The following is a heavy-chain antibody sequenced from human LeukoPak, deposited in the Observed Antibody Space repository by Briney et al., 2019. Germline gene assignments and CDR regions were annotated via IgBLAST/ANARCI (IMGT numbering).Heavy chain of an antibody. CDR2: MNPNSGNT. V-gene: IGHV1-8*01. Sequence: GASVKVSFKASGYTFTSYDINWVRQATGQGLEWMGWMNPNSGNTGYAQKFQGRVTMTRNTSISTAYMELSSLRSEDTAVYYCAREGITGTTLVYWGQGTLVTVSS. CDR3: AREGITGTTLVY. J-gene: IGHJ4*02. D-gene: IGHD1-7*01. CDR1: GYTFTSYD.